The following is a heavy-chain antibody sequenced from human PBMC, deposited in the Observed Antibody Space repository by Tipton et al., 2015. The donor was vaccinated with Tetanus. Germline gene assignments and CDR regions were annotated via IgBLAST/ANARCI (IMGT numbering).Heavy chain of an antibody. CDR3: ARDKSLVSVMHTADY. J-gene: IGHJ4*02. CDR1: GFTFSSYG. V-gene: IGHV3-23*01. Sequence: SLRLSCATSGFTFSSYGVAWFRQAPGKGLEWVASISGDAKRTYYTDSMKGRLSISRDNSISVAHLQVNNVRAEDTAIYYCARDKSLVSVMHTADYWGQGTLVTVS. CDR2: ISGDAKRT. D-gene: IGHD2-21*02.